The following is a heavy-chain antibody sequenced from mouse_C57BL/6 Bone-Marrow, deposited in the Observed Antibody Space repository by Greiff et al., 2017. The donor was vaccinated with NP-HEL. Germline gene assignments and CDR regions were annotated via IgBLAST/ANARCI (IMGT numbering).Heavy chain of an antibody. CDR2: ISYDGSN. CDR3: AQLPFAY. V-gene: IGHV3-6*01. D-gene: IGHD2-1*01. J-gene: IGHJ3*01. CDR1: GYSITSGYY. Sequence: EVQLVESGPGLVKPSQSLSLTCSVTGYSITSGYYWNWIRQFPGNKLEWMGYISYDGSNNYNPSLKNRISITRDTSKNQFFLKLNSVTTEDTATYYCAQLPFAYWGQGTLVTVSA.